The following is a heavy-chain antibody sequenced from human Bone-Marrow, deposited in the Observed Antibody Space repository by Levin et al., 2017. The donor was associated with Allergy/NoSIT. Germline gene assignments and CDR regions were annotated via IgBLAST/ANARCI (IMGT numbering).Heavy chain of an antibody. CDR2: ISANADST. CDR1: GFTFGKYA. D-gene: IGHD3-22*01. V-gene: IGHV3-23*01. J-gene: IGHJ4*02. CDR3: VKDDYYDNSGYRGYFGY. Sequence: GESLKISCVASGFTFGKYAMSWVRQAPGKGLEWVSAISANADSTYYADSVRGRFTISRDNSKNTLLLQMSSLRAQDTALYYCVKDDYYDNSGYRGYFGYWGQGALVTVSS.